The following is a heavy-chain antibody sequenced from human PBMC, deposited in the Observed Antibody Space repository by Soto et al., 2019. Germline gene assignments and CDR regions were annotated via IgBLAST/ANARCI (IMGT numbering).Heavy chain of an antibody. Sequence: SETLSLTCTVSGGSISSYYWSWIRQPPGKGLEWIGYIYYSGSTNYNPSLKSRVTISVDTSKNQFSLKLSSVTAADTAVYYCARVGGTTTDFDIWGQGTMLTVSS. J-gene: IGHJ3*02. CDR3: ARVGGTTTDFDI. CDR1: GGSISSYY. D-gene: IGHD1-1*01. CDR2: IYYSGST. V-gene: IGHV4-59*01.